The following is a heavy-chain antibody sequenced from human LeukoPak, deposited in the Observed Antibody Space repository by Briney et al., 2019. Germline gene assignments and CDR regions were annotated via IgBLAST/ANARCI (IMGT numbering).Heavy chain of an antibody. CDR2: ISYDGSNK. J-gene: IGHJ6*02. Sequence: GGSLRLSCAASGFTFSSYAMHWVRQAPGKGLEWVAVISYDGSNKYYADSVKGRFTISRDNSKNTLYLQMNSLRAEDTAVYYCASRRDFSPYGMDVWGQGTTVTVSS. CDR3: ASRRDFSPYGMDV. D-gene: IGHD3-3*01. V-gene: IGHV3-30-3*01. CDR1: GFTFSSYA.